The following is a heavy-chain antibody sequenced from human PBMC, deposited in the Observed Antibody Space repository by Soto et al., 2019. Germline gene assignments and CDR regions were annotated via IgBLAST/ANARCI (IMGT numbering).Heavy chain of an antibody. J-gene: IGHJ4*02. V-gene: IGHV3-30*18. D-gene: IGHD5-12*01. Sequence: GGSLRLSCAASGFTFSSYGMHWVRQAPGKGLEWVAVISYDGSNKYYADSVKGRFTISRDNSKNTLYLQMNSLRAEDTAVYYCAKHQGRWLQNPTFDYWGQGTLVTVSS. CDR1: GFTFSSYG. CDR3: AKHQGRWLQNPTFDY. CDR2: ISYDGSNK.